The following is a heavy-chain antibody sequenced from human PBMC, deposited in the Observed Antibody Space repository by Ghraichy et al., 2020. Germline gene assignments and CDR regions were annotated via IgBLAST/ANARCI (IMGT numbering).Heavy chain of an antibody. D-gene: IGHD6-6*01. CDR1: GFAFGKYA. J-gene: IGHJ4*02. V-gene: IGHV3-23*01. CDR3: AKYVTGSSSPFDY. CDR2: ISASDGGT. Sequence: GESLNISCIASGFAFGKYAMSWVRQVPGQGLEWVSGISASDGGTWYADSVKGRFTISRDNSKSTLYMQMNSLRAEDTAIYYCAKYVTGSSSPFDYWGQGTLVTVSS.